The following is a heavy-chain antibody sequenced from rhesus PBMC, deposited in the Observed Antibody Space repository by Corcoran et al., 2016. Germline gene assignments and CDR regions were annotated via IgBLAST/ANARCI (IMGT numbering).Heavy chain of an antibody. CDR2: ISSASSNI. CDR3: TGDSWNYWGRFDV. Sequence: EVQLVESGGGLVQPGGSLKLSCAASGFTFSDYYMSWVRQVPGKGLEWVSSISSASSNIYYADSVKGRLTISRDNAKNSLSLQMNSLKTEDTAVYYCTGDSWNYWGRFDVWGPGVLVTVSS. V-gene: IGHV3S16*01. D-gene: IGHD1-1-1*01. J-gene: IGHJ5-1*01. CDR1: GFTFSDYY.